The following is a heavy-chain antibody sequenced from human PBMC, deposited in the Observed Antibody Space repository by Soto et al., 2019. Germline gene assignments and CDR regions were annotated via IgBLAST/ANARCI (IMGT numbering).Heavy chain of an antibody. CDR3: AREGYGAYYYYYMDV. J-gene: IGHJ6*03. Sequence: QVQLQESGPGLVKPSETLSLTCTVSGGSISSYYWSWIRQPPGKGLEWIGYIYYSGSTNYNPSLKGRVTQSVDTSKNQFSLKLSSVTAADTAVYYCAREGYGAYYYYYMDVWGKGTTVTVSS. CDR1: GGSISSYY. CDR2: IYYSGST. D-gene: IGHD4-17*01. V-gene: IGHV4-59*01.